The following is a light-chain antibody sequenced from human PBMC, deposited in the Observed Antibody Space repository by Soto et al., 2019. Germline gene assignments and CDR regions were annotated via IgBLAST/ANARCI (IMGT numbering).Light chain of an antibody. CDR2: VND. Sequence: SALTQPPSASWTPGQRVTISCSGGSSNMGTNTVSWYQQVPGTAPKVLIYVNDQRPSGVPDRFSGSNSGTSASLAISGLQPEDEAEYYCVAWDDSLNGHVFGTGTKVTVL. J-gene: IGLJ1*01. CDR1: SSNMGTNT. V-gene: IGLV1-44*01. CDR3: VAWDDSLNGHV.